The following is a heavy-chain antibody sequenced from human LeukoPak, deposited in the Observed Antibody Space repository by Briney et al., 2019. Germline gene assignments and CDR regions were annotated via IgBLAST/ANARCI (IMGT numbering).Heavy chain of an antibody. CDR2: IASNGGSQ. J-gene: IGHJ4*02. CDR3: AKKGHYSLNWYHYFDY. D-gene: IGHD6-13*01. V-gene: IGHV3-30*18. CDR1: GFTFTTYG. Sequence: GGSLRLSCAASGFTFTTYGLHWVRQAPCKRLEWVAAIASNGGSQYYADSVKGRFTITRDNSKNTLFLQMNSLRPDDTAVYYCAKKGHYSLNWYHYFDYWGQGTLVTVSS.